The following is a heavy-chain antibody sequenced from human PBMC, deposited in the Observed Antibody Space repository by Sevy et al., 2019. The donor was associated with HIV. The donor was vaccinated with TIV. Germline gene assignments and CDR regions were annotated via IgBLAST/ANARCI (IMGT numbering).Heavy chain of an antibody. J-gene: IGHJ6*02. CDR1: GYTFTSYG. V-gene: IGHV1-18*01. CDR2: ISAYNGNT. Sequence: ASVKVSCKASGYTFTSYGISWVRQAPGQGLEWMGWISAYNGNTNYAQKLQGRVTMTTDTSTSTAYMGLRSLRSDDTAVYYCAGVVVVPAAIRYYYYGMDVWGQGTTVTVSS. D-gene: IGHD2-2*01. CDR3: AGVVVVPAAIRYYYYGMDV.